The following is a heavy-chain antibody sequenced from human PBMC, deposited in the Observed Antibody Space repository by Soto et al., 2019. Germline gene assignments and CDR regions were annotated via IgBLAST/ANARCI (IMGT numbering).Heavy chain of an antibody. CDR1: GGSISSYY. CDR2: IYTSGST. V-gene: IGHV4-4*07. Sequence: SETLSLTCTVTGGSISSYYWSWIRQPAGKGLEWIGRIYTSGSTNYNPSLKSRVTMSVDTSKNQFSLKLSSVTAADTAVYYCARDAHYDILTGQRFDPWGQGTLVTVSS. CDR3: ARDAHYDILTGQRFDP. D-gene: IGHD3-9*01. J-gene: IGHJ5*02.